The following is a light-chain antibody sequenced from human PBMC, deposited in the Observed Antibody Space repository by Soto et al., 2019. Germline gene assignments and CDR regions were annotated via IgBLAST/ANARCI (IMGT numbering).Light chain of an antibody. J-gene: IGLJ1*01. CDR1: SSNIGAGYE. V-gene: IGLV1-40*01. CDR2: ENN. Sequence: QPVLTQPPSVSEAPGQRVTISCTGSSSNIGAGYEAHWYQQVPGTAPKLLIYENNNRPSGVPDRFSGSKSGTSASLAITGLQAEDEAEYYCQAYDSSLSGDVFATGTKLTVL. CDR3: QAYDSSLSGDV.